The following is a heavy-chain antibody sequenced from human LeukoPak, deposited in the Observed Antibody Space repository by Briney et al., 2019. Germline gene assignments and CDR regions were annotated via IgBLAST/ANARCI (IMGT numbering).Heavy chain of an antibody. D-gene: IGHD3-3*01. CDR1: GYSFTSYW. V-gene: IGHV5-51*01. J-gene: IGHJ5*02. CDR3: ARCIYDFWSGHRERCWFDP. CDR2: IYPGDSDT. Sequence: GESLKISCKGSGYSFTSYWIGWVRQMPGKGLEWMGIIYPGDSDTRYSPSFQGQVTISADKSISTAYLQWSSLKASDTAMYYCARCIYDFWSGHRERCWFDPWGQGTLVTVSS.